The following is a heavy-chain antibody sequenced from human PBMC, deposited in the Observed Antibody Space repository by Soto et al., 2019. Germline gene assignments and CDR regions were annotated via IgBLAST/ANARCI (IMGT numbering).Heavy chain of an antibody. CDR3: ARGVPYYDILTGYSSDAFDI. D-gene: IGHD3-9*01. Sequence: PSETLSLTCAVYGGSFSGYYWSWIRQPPGKGLEWIGEINHSGSTNYNPSLKGRVTISVDTSKNQFSLKLSSVTAADTAVYYCARGVPYYDILTGYSSDAFDIWGQGTMVTVSS. CDR2: INHSGST. CDR1: GGSFSGYY. V-gene: IGHV4-34*01. J-gene: IGHJ3*02.